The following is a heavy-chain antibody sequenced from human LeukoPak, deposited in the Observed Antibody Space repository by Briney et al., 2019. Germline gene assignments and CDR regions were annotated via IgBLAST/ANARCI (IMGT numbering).Heavy chain of an antibody. J-gene: IGHJ5*02. CDR3: ARERLVVVPTAIDGGWFDP. V-gene: IGHV4-61*02. CDR2: IYTSGST. Sequence: SQTLSLTCTVSGGSISSGSYYWSWIRQPAGKGLGWIGRIYTSGSTNYNPSLKSRVTISVDTSKNQFSLKLSSVTAADTAVYYCARERLVVVPTAIDGGWFDPWGQGTLVTVSS. CDR1: GGSISSGSYY. D-gene: IGHD2-2*02.